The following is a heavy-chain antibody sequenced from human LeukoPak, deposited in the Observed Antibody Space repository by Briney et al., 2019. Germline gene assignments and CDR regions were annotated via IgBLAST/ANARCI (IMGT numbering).Heavy chain of an antibody. CDR2: ISYDGSNK. Sequence: GGSLRLSCAASGFTFSSYAMHWVRHAPGKGLEWVAVISYDGSNKYYADSVKGRFTISRDNSKNTLYLQMNSLRAEDTAVYYCARADSSSLGFYYWGQGTLVTVSS. CDR3: ARADSSSLGFYY. V-gene: IGHV3-30*04. J-gene: IGHJ4*02. CDR1: GFTFSSYA. D-gene: IGHD6-13*01.